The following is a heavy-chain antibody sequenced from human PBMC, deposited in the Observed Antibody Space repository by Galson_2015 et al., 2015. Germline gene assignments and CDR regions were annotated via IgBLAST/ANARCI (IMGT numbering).Heavy chain of an antibody. V-gene: IGHV3-30*18. J-gene: IGHJ3*02. CDR3: AKPAPVGAFDI. CDR2: ISYDGSNK. CDR1: GFTFSSYG. D-gene: IGHD3-16*01. Sequence: SLRLSCAASGFTFSSYGMHWVRQAPGKGLEWVAVISYDGSNKYYADSVKGRFTISRDNSKNTLYLQMNSLRAEDTAVYYCAKPAPVGAFDIWGQGTMVTVSS.